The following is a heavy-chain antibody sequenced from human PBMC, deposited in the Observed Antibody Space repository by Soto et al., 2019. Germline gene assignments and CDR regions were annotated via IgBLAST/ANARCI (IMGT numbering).Heavy chain of an antibody. V-gene: IGHV3-73*01. J-gene: IGHJ4*02. Sequence: GGSLRLSXAASGFTFSGSAIHWVRQASGKGLEWVARIRTKSNGYATTYAASVKGRFTISGDDSKNMAYLQMNGLKTEDTAMYYCSRVEYVTSSPIGWGQGTLVTV. CDR3: SRVEYVTSSPIG. CDR2: IRTKSNGYAT. D-gene: IGHD6-6*01. CDR1: GFTFSGSA.